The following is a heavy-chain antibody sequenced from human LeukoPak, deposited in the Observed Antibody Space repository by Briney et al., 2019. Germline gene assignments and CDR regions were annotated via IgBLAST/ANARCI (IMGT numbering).Heavy chain of an antibody. CDR1: GFTFSSYA. CDR3: ARKILRSHWFDP. J-gene: IGHJ5*02. D-gene: IGHD4-17*01. V-gene: IGHV3-30*04. CDR2: ISYDGSNK. Sequence: GGSLRLSCAASGFTFSSYAMHWVRQAPGKGLEWVAVISYDGSNKYYADSVKGRFTISRDNAKNSLYLQMNSLRAEDTAVYYCARKILRSHWFDPWGQGTLVTVSS.